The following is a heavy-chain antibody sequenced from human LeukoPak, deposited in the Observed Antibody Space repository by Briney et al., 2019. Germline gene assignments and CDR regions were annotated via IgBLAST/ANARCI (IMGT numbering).Heavy chain of an antibody. D-gene: IGHD3-22*01. CDR1: GYTFTGYY. J-gene: IGHJ4*02. CDR3: ARDGDYDSSGYPDY. V-gene: IGHV1-18*04. Sequence: ASVKVSCKASGYTFTGYYMHWVRQAPGQGLEWMGWISAYNGNTNYAQKLQGRVTMTTDTSTSTAYMELRSLRSDDTAVYYCARDGDYDSSGYPDYWGQGTLVTVSS. CDR2: ISAYNGNT.